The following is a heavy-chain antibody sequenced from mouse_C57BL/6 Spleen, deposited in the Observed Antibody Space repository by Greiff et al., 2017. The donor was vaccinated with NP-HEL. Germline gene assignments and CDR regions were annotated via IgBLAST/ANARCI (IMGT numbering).Heavy chain of an antibody. CDR2: IYPGSGST. CDR1: GYTFTSYW. Sequence: QVQLQQPGAELVKPGASVKMSCKASGYTFTSYWITWVKQRPGQGLEWIGDIYPGSGSTNYNEKFKSKATLTVDTSSSTAYMQLSSLTSEDSAVYYCARGIDYYGSSTWFAYWGQGTLVTVSA. V-gene: IGHV1-55*01. CDR3: ARGIDYYGSSTWFAY. D-gene: IGHD1-1*01. J-gene: IGHJ3*01.